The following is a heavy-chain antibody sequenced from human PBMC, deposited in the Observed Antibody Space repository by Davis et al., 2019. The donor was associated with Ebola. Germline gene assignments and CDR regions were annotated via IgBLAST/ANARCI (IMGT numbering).Heavy chain of an antibody. D-gene: IGHD6-13*01. CDR2: ISGSGGST. J-gene: IGHJ4*02. CDR3: ARYSSSWYGFDY. CDR1: GFTFSSYG. Sequence: PGGSLRLSCAASGFTFSSYGMHWVRQAPGKGLEWVSAISGSGGSTYYADPVKGRFTISRDNSKNTLYLQMNSLRAEDTAVYYCARYSSSWYGFDYWGQGTLVTVSS. V-gene: IGHV3-23*01.